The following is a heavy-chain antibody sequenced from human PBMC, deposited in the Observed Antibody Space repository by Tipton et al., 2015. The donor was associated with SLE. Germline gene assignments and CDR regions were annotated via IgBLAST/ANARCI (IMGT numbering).Heavy chain of an antibody. J-gene: IGHJ5*02. V-gene: IGHV4-59*11. CDR2: IYYSGNT. CDR3: ARDRIAAGPRWFDP. CDR1: GGSISSHY. Sequence: TLSLTCTVSGGSISSHYWSWIRQPPGKGLEWIGYIYYSGNTNYNPSLKSRVTISVDTSKNQFSLKLSSVTAADTAVYYCARDRIAAGPRWFDPWGQGTLVTVSS. D-gene: IGHD6-13*01.